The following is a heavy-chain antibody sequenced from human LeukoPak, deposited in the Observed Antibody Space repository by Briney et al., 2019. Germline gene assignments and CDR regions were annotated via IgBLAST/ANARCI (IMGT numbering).Heavy chain of an antibody. Sequence: GESLKIPCKGSGYSFTSNWIGWVRHMPGKGLEWMGTIYPGDSDTRYSPSFQGQVTMSADKSISTAYLQWSSLKPSDTAMYYCGRRDASFNFDYWGQGTLVTVSS. CDR1: GYSFTSNW. CDR3: GRRDASFNFDY. D-gene: IGHD3-16*02. J-gene: IGHJ4*02. CDR2: IYPGDSDT. V-gene: IGHV5-51*01.